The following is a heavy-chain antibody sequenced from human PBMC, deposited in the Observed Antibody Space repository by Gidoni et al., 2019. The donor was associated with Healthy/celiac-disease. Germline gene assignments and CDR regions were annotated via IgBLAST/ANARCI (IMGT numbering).Heavy chain of an antibody. V-gene: IGHV1-18*01. CDR2: ISAYNGNT. CDR3: ARDIVVVVAAKNYYYGMDV. D-gene: IGHD2-15*01. Sequence: QVQLLQSGAEVKKPGASVTVSCKASGYTFTSYGISWVRPAPGQGLEWMGWISAYNGNTNYAQKLQGRVTMTTDTSTSTAYMELRSLRSDDTAVYYCARDIVVVVAAKNYYYGMDVWGQGTTVTVSS. CDR1: GYTFTSYG. J-gene: IGHJ6*02.